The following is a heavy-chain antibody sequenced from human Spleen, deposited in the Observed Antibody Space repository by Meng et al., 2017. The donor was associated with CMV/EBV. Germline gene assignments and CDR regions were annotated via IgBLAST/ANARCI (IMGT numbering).Heavy chain of an antibody. CDR3: ARSSRSGFDP. D-gene: IGHD2-15*01. CDR1: GGSISSSSYY. J-gene: IGHJ5*02. CDR2: IYYSETT. Sequence: LPCTFSGGSISSSSYYWGWIRQPPGKGLEWIASIYYSETTYYNPSLKSRVTISVDTSKNHFSLKLSSVTAADTAVYYCARSSRSGFDPWGQGTLVTVSS. V-gene: IGHV4-39*07.